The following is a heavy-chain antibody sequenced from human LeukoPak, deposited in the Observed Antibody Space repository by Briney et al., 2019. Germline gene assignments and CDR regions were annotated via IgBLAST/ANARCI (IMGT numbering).Heavy chain of an antibody. J-gene: IGHJ4*02. CDR1: GFDFSGSA. Sequence: GGSVRLSCEASGFDFSGSAMHWVRQASGKGLEWVGRIRSKANSYATAYAASVKGRFTISRDDSKNTAYLQMNSLKTEDTAVYYCTRPDDYGDYWGQGTLVTVSS. V-gene: IGHV3-73*01. CDR3: TRPDDYGDY. CDR2: IRSKANSYAT.